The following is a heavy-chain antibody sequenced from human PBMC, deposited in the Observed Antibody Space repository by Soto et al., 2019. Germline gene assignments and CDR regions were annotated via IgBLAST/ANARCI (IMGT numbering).Heavy chain of an antibody. D-gene: IGHD6-13*01. CDR1: GYTFTSYA. J-gene: IGHJ4*02. CDR2: SNAGNGNT. CDR3: ARAHGGPGIAEY. V-gene: IGHV1-3*05. Sequence: QVQLVQSGAEEKKPGASVKVSCTASGYTFTSYAMDWLRQAPGQRLEWMGWSNAGNGNTKYSQKFQGRVTITRDTSASTAYMELSSLRSEDTAVYDCARAHGGPGIAEYWGQGTLVTVSS.